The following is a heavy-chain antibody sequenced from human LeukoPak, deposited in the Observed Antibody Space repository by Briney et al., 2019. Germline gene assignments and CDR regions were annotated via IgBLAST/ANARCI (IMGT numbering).Heavy chain of an antibody. CDR2: IERGTST. Sequence: GGSLRLSCAASGFTFSSYWMSWVRQAPGKGLEWVSTIERGTSTLYAGSVKGRFTISRDNTKNTLYLQMNSLRAEDTAVYYCGRGGYDFHAWGPGTTVSVFS. CDR1: GFTFSSYW. CDR3: GRGGYDFHA. D-gene: IGHD3/OR15-3a*01. J-gene: IGHJ6*02. V-gene: IGHV3-66*01.